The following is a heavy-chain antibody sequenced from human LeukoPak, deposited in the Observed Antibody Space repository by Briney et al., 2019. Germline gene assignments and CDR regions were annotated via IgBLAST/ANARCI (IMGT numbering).Heavy chain of an antibody. D-gene: IGHD2-2*01. CDR2: ISGSGGST. CDR3: AKGGYCSSTSCRDYYYYYMDV. V-gene: IGHV3-23*01. CDR1: GFTFSSYW. Sequence: GGSLRLSCAASGFTFSSYWMNWVRQAPGKGLEWVSAISGSGGSTYYADSVKGRFTISRDNSKNTLYLQMNSLRAEDTAVYYCAKGGYCSSTSCRDYYYYYMDVWGKGTTVTVSS. J-gene: IGHJ6*03.